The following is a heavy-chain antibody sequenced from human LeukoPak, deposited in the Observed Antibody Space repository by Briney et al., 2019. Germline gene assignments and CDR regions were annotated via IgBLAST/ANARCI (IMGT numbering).Heavy chain of an antibody. V-gene: IGHV4-59*01. CDR3: ARGLRFLEWGTYYYYYYTDV. Sequence: SETLSLTCTVSGGSISSYYWSWIRQPPGKGLEWIGYIYYSGSTNYNPSLKSRVTISVDTSKNQFSLKLSSVTAADTAVYYCARGLRFLEWGTYYYYYYTDVWGKGTTVTVSS. J-gene: IGHJ6*03. CDR2: IYYSGST. CDR1: GGSISSYY. D-gene: IGHD3-3*01.